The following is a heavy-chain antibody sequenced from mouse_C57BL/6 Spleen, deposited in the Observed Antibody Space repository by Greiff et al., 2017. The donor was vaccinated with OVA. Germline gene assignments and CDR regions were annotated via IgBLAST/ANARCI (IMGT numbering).Heavy chain of an antibody. CDR2: INPSSGYT. Sequence: QVQLKESGAELAKPGASVKLSCKASGYTFTSYWMHWVKQRPGQGLEWIGYINPSSGYTKYNQKFKDKATLTADKSSSTAYMQLSSLTYEDSAVYYCARRRGDDDVETAVAWFAYWGQGTLVTVSA. CDR1: GYTFTSYW. CDR3: ARRRGDDDVETAVAWFAY. J-gene: IGHJ3*01. D-gene: IGHD2-4*01. V-gene: IGHV1-7*01.